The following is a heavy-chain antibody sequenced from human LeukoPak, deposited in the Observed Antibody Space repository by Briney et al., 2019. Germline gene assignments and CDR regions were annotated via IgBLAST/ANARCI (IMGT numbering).Heavy chain of an antibody. Sequence: PSETLSLTCTVSGGSISSGGYYWSWIRQHPGKGLEWIGYIYYSGSTYYNPSLKSRVTIAVDTSKNQVSLKLSSVTAADTAVYYCAAGLRGDYVWGSYRLNWFDPWGQGTLVTVSS. CDR1: GGSISSGGYY. V-gene: IGHV4-31*03. J-gene: IGHJ5*02. D-gene: IGHD3-16*02. CDR2: IYYSGST. CDR3: AAGLRGDYVWGSYRLNWFDP.